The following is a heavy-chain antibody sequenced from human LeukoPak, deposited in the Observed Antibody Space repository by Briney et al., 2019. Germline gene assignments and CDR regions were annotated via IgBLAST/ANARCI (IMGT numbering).Heavy chain of an antibody. CDR1: GYTFTSYG. CDR2: ISAYNGNT. CDR3: ARDFVGYCSSTSCYYAFDI. D-gene: IGHD2-2*01. J-gene: IGHJ3*02. V-gene: IGHV1-18*01. Sequence: ASVKVSCKASGYTFTSYGISWVRQAPGQGLEWMGWISAYNGNTNCAQELQGRVTMTTDTSTSTAYMELRSLRSDDTAVYYCARDFVGYCSSTSCYYAFDIWGQGTMVTVSS.